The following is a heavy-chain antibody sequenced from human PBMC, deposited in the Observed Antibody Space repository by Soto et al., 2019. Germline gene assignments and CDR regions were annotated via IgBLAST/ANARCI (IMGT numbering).Heavy chain of an antibody. CDR2: ISSSGSTI. D-gene: IGHD6-6*01. CDR3: ARDKDSSSSGYYYYGMDV. V-gene: IGHV3-11*01. CDR1: GFTFSDYY. J-gene: IGHJ6*02. Sequence: GGSLRLSCAASGFTFSDYYMSWIRQAPGKGLEWVSYISSSGSTIYYADSVKGRFTISRDNAKNSLYLQMNSLRAEDTAVYYCARDKDSSSSGYYYYGMDVWGQGTTVTVSS.